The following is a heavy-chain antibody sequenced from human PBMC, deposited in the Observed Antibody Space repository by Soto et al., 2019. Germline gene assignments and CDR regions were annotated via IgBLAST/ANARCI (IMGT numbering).Heavy chain of an antibody. CDR1: GFSFSSYD. CDR3: AKGRETTTSATFCFDN. D-gene: IGHD1-26*01. Sequence: PXGSLRLSCAASGFSFSSYDMTWVRQAPGQGLEWVSSLSVTGGGPYYADSVRGRFTMSRDNSKNTLALEMSGLRADDSAVYYCAKGRETTTSATFCFDNWGQGTLVTVSS. CDR2: LSVTGGGP. J-gene: IGHJ4*02. V-gene: IGHV3-23*01.